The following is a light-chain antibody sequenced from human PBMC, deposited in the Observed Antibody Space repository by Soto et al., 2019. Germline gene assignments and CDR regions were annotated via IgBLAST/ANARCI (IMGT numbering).Light chain of an antibody. J-gene: IGKJ1*01. CDR1: QSISTW. Sequence: DIQMTQSPSTLSASVGDRVTITCRASQSISTWLAWYQQKPGKAPKLLIYDAFYLERGVPSRFSGSGCGTDFTLTVSSLQYDDLATYYCQQYNRFWTFGQGNKVEI. V-gene: IGKV1-5*01. CDR3: QQYNRFWT. CDR2: DAF.